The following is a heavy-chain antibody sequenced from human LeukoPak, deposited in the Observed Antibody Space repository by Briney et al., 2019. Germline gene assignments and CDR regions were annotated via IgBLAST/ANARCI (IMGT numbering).Heavy chain of an antibody. J-gene: IGHJ4*02. CDR3: ARVGVQGDFDY. V-gene: IGHV1-2*06. D-gene: IGHD1-1*01. CDR2: INPNSGGT. CDR1: GYTFTGYY. Sequence: ASVKVSCTASGYTFTGYYMHWVRQAPGQGLVWMGRINPNSGGTNYAQKFQGRVIMTRDTSISTAYMELSRLRSDDTAVYYCARVGVQGDFDYWGQGTLVTVSS.